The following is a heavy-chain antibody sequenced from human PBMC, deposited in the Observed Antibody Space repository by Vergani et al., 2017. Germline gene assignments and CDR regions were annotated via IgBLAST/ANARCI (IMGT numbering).Heavy chain of an antibody. CDR2: IYASGST. CDR1: GGSISSGGYY. Sequence: QVQLQESGPGLVKPSQTLSLTCTVSGGSISSGGYYWSWIRQPAGRGLEWIGRIYASGSTNYNPSLKRRVTMSVDTSKNQFCLKLSSVTTADTAVYYCAREPIAVAGTLDNWGQGTLVTVSS. CDR3: AREPIAVAGTLDN. V-gene: IGHV4-61*02. D-gene: IGHD6-19*01. J-gene: IGHJ4*02.